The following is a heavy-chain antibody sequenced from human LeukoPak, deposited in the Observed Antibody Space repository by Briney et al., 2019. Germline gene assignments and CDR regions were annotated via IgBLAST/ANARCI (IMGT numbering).Heavy chain of an antibody. CDR1: GFTFSSSA. V-gene: IGHV3-23*01. J-gene: IGHJ5*02. CDR2: VSGSGRGENT. D-gene: IGHD3-10*01. CDR3: AKDGEGFFDWLFR. Sequence: GGSLRLSCAASGFTFSSSAMSWVRQAPGKGLEWVSNVSGSGRGENTYYADSVKGRFTISRDNSKNTLYLQMNSLRAEDTAVYYCAKDGEGFFDWLFRWGQGTLVTVSS.